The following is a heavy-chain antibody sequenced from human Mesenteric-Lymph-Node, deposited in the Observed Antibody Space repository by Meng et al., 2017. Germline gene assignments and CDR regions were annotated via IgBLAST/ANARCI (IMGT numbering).Heavy chain of an antibody. CDR2: IDPDDSNI. J-gene: IGHJ4*02. CDR1: GYTSTTYW. CDR3: ARIPYYYDSSGYSGIDY. Sequence: GESLKISCKGSGYTSTTYWIAWVRQMPGKGLEWMGSIDPDDSNIRYSPSFQGQVTISADKSISTAYLQWSSLKASDTAMYYCARIPYYYDSSGYSGIDYWGQGTLVTVSS. V-gene: IGHV5-51*01. D-gene: IGHD3-22*01.